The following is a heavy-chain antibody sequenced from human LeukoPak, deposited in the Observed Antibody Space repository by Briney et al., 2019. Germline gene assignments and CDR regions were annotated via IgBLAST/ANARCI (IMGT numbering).Heavy chain of an antibody. CDR2: INPNTGDT. V-gene: IGHV1-2*02. J-gene: IGHJ6*02. CDR3: ARDRAYYYYGMDV. D-gene: IGHD3-16*01. Sequence: GASVKVSCKASGYTFSGNYMHWVRQAPGQGLEWMGWINPNTGDTNYAQKFQGRVTMTRDTSISTSYAELSRLRSDDTAVYFCARDRAYYYYGMDVWGQGTTVTVSS. CDR1: GYTFSGNY.